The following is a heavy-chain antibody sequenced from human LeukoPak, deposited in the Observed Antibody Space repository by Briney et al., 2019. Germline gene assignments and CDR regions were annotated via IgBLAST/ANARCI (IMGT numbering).Heavy chain of an antibody. D-gene: IGHD3-10*01. CDR1: GFTFDDYT. V-gene: IGHV3-43*01. CDR3: AKGVRITMVRGAFDI. CDR2: INWLGVST. J-gene: IGHJ3*02. Sequence: GGSLRLSCAASGFTFDDYTMHWVRQSPGKGLEWVSLINWLGVSTFYADSVKGRFTISRDNAKNSLYLQMNSLRAEDTALYYCAKGVRITMVRGAFDIWGQGTMVTVSS.